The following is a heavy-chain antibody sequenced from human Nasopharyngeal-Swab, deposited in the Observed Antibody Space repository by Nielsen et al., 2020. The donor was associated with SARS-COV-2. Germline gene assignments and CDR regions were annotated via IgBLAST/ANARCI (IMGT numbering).Heavy chain of an antibody. Sequence: GESLKISCAGSGFTFSSYWMHWVRLPPGKGLEWVSQIDVDGRRTTYADSVKGRFTISRDNAKNTLYLQMNSLRAEDTAVYYCVRGGLGTGLENWGQGTLVTVSS. CDR2: IDVDGRRT. V-gene: IGHV3-74*01. CDR3: VRGGLGTGLEN. CDR1: GFTFSSYW. J-gene: IGHJ4*02. D-gene: IGHD1-14*01.